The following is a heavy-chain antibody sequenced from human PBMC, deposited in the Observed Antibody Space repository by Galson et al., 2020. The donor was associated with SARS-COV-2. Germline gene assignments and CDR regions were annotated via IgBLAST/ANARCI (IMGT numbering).Heavy chain of an antibody. J-gene: IGHJ4*02. CDR1: GFPFSGYA. Sequence: GESLKISCAASGFPFSGYALSWVRQAPGKGLEWVSAISGSGDNTVSADSVTGRFTISRDKSKSVMYLQMNSLRAEDTAVYYCAKDRGDFWSGYYHLFDYWGQGTLVTVSS. CDR2: ISGSGDNT. CDR3: AKDRGDFWSGYYHLFDY. D-gene: IGHD3-3*01. V-gene: IGHV3-23*01.